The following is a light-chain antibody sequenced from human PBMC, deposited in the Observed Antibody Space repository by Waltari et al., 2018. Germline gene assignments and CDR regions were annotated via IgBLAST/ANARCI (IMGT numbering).Light chain of an antibody. V-gene: IGLV2-11*01. CDR2: DVT. CDR3: CSYAGRYTSVV. J-gene: IGLJ2*01. CDR1: SSDVGGYNY. Sequence: QSALTQPRPVSGSPGQSVAFSRPGTSSDVGGYNYSSWYQQHPGKAPKLMIFDVTKRPSGVPDRFSGSKSGSTASLTISGLQAEDEADYYCCSYAGRYTSVVFGGGTKLTVL.